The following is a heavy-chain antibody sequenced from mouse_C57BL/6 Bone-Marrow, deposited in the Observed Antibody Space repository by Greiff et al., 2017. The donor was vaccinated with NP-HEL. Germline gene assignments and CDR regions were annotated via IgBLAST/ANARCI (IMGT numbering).Heavy chain of an antibody. J-gene: IGHJ2*01. V-gene: IGHV5-9-1*02. CDR3: TRYDHYYGSLFDY. Sequence: EVQLVESGEGLVKPGGSLKLSCAASGFTFSSYAMSWVRQTPEKRLEWVAYISSGGDYIYYADTVKGRYTISRDNARNTLYLQMISLKSEDTAMYDGTRYDHYYGSLFDYWGQGTTLTVSS. CDR1: GFTFSSYA. D-gene: IGHD1-1*01. CDR2: ISSGGDYI.